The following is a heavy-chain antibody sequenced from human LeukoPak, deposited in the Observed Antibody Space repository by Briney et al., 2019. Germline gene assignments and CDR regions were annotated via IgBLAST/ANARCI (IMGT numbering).Heavy chain of an antibody. CDR3: ARDSRYSGYDQGRRPLRRGADY. CDR1: GYTFTGYY. D-gene: IGHD5-12*01. Sequence: ASVKVSCKASGYTFTGYYMHWVRQAPGQGLEWMGWINPNSGGTNYAQKFQGRVTMTRDTSISTAYKELSRLRSDDTAVYYCARDSRYSGYDQGRRPLRRGADYWGQGTLVTVSS. CDR2: INPNSGGT. V-gene: IGHV1-2*02. J-gene: IGHJ4*02.